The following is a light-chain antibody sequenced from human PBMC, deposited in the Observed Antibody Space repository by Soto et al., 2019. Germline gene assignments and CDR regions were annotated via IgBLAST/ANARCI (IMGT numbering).Light chain of an antibody. CDR1: SSDVGRFNY. V-gene: IGLV2-11*01. CDR3: CSYAGSYTVI. Sequence: QSALTRPRSVSGSPGQSVTISCTGTSSDVGRFNYVSWYQQNPGKAPKIIIYDVTRRLSGVPDRFFGSKSGNTAYLTISGLQAEDDAEYFCCSYAGSYTVIFGVGTKLTVL. J-gene: IGLJ2*01. CDR2: DVT.